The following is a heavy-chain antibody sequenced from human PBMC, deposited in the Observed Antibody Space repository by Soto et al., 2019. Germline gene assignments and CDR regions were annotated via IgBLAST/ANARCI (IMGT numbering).Heavy chain of an antibody. D-gene: IGHD2-15*01. CDR2: ISGSGGST. J-gene: IGHJ6*04. CDR1: GFTFSSYA. V-gene: IGHV3-23*01. Sequence: GGSLRLSCAASGFTFSSYAMSWVRQAPGKGLEWVSAISGSGGSTYYADSVKGRFTISRDNAKNTLYLQMNSLRAEDTAVYYCAKDRGPHTPLWMDVWGKGTTVTVSS. CDR3: AKDRGPHTPLWMDV.